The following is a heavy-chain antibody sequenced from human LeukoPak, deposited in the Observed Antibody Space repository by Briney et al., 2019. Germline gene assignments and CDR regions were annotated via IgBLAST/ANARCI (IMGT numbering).Heavy chain of an antibody. CDR3: AKDSRDYNFRTGYYFDY. V-gene: IGHV3-33*06. CDR2: IWYDGSNK. CDR1: GFTFSSYG. Sequence: GGSLRLSCAASGFTFSSYGMHWVRQAPGKGLEWVAVIWYDGSNKYYADSVKGRFTISRDNSKNTLDLQMNSLRVEDTAIYYCAKDSRDYNFRTGYYFDYWGQGTLVTVSS. J-gene: IGHJ4*02. D-gene: IGHD5-24*01.